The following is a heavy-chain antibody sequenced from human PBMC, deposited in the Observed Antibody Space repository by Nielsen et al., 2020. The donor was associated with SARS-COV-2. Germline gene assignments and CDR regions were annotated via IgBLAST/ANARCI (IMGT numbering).Heavy chain of an antibody. CDR3: AKDGHSSGWYGAPDY. CDR1: GFTFDDYA. J-gene: IGHJ4*02. Sequence: GGSLSLSCAASGFTFDDYAMHWVRQAPGTGLEWVSGISWNSGSIGYADSVKGRFTISRDNAKNSLYLQMNSLRAEDTAVYYCAKDGHSSGWYGAPDYWGQGTLVTVSS. V-gene: IGHV3-9*01. D-gene: IGHD6-19*01. CDR2: ISWNSGSI.